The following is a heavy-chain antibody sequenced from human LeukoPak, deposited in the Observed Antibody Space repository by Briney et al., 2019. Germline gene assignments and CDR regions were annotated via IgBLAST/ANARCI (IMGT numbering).Heavy chain of an antibody. CDR3: AREYSSGPFDP. CDR2: ISAYTGNT. J-gene: IGHJ5*02. CDR1: GYTFTRYG. Sequence: ASVKASCKASGYTFTRYGISWVRQAPGQGLEWMGWISAYTGNTNYAQKLQGRVTMTTDTSTSTAYLELRSLRSDDTAVYYCAREYSSGPFDPWGQGALVTVSS. V-gene: IGHV1-18*01. D-gene: IGHD6-19*01.